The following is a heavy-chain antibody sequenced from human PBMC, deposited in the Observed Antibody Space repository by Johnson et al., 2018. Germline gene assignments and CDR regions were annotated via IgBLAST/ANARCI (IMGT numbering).Heavy chain of an antibody. D-gene: IGHD2-2*01. V-gene: IGHV4-34*01. Sequence: QVQLQQWGAGLLKPSETXSLTCAVYGGSFSGYYWSWIRQPPGKGLEWIGEINHSGSTNYNPSLKSRVTISVDTSKTQFSLKLSSVTAADTAVYYCAREDIVVVPAAIPLVAFDIWGQGTMVTVSS. CDR1: GGSFSGYY. J-gene: IGHJ3*02. CDR3: AREDIVVVPAAIPLVAFDI. CDR2: INHSGST.